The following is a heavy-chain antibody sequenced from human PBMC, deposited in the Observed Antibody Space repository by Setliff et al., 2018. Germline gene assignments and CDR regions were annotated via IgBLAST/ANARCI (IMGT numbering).Heavy chain of an antibody. CDR3: ARGPGRYFDWFPDY. CDR1: GYTFTSHY. D-gene: IGHD3-9*01. J-gene: IGHJ4*02. CDR2: INPSSGRT. V-gene: IGHV1-46*01. Sequence: ASVKVSCKASGYTFTSHYMHWVRQAPGLGLEWMGTINPSSGRTSYAQKFQGRVTMTRDTSTSTVSMELSSLRSEDTAVYYCARGPGRYFDWFPDYWGQGTLVTVSS.